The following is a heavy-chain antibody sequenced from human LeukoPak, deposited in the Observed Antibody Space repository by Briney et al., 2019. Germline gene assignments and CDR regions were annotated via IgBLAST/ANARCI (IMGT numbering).Heavy chain of an antibody. Sequence: GGSLRLSCAASGFPFSSYAMTWVRQAPGKGLEWVAVISYDGNNKYYADSVKGRFTISRDNAENSLYLQMNSLRAEDTAVYYCARGRFNTYYFDYWGQGTLVTVSS. J-gene: IGHJ4*02. CDR2: ISYDGNNK. D-gene: IGHD3-10*01. CDR3: ARGRFNTYYFDY. CDR1: GFPFSSYA. V-gene: IGHV3-30*03.